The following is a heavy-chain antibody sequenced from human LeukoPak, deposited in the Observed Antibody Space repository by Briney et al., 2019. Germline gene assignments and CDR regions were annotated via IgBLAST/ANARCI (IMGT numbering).Heavy chain of an antibody. V-gene: IGHV4-4*02. CDR2: VYYTGNT. J-gene: IGHJ5*02. CDR1: GGSINRDNW. CDR3: ARDWDGRDSDRSGYYPRWFDP. Sequence: PSETLSLTCAVSGGSINRDNWWTWVRQPPGKGLEWIGEVYYTGNTHYNPSLQSRVTRSVDKSKNQFSLDLSSVTAADTTVYYCARDWDGRDSDRSGYYPRWFDPWGQGTLVTVSS. D-gene: IGHD3-22*01.